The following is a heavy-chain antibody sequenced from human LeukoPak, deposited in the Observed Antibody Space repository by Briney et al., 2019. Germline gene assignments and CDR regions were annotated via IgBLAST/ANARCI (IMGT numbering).Heavy chain of an antibody. V-gene: IGHV3-23*01. J-gene: IGHJ4*02. CDR2: ISGSGCST. Sequence: WGSLRLSCAASGFTFSSYAMSWVRQAPGKGLEWVSAISGSGCSTYYADSVKGRFTISRDNSKNTLYLQMNSLRAEDTAVYYCAKVEKPNDSSGYYYEDYFDYWGQGTLVTVSS. CDR3: AKVEKPNDSSGYYYEDYFDY. D-gene: IGHD3-22*01. CDR1: GFTFSSYA.